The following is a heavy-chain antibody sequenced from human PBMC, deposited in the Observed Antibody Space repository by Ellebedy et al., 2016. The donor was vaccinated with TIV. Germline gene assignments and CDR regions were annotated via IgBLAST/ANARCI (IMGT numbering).Heavy chain of an antibody. CDR2: VNPSGTT. CDR1: GGSFTGYF. J-gene: IGHJ4*02. Sequence: MPSETLSLTCAVYGGSFTGYFWSWIRQPPGKGLEWIGEVNPSGTTNDNPSLKSRVTLSVDTPKRQFYLRVTSLTAADTAVYYCARARGQYLYGSGSYFTNWGQGEMVTVSS. V-gene: IGHV4-34*01. CDR3: ARARGQYLYGSGSYFTN. D-gene: IGHD3-10*01.